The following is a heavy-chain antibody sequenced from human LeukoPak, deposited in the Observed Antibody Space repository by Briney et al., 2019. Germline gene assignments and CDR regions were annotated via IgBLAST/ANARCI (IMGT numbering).Heavy chain of an antibody. Sequence: GGSLRLSCSASGFTFSKYAMHWVRQAPGKGLEYVSAINDNGRSTYYADSVKGRFSISRDNSKSTLYLQMSSLRTEDTAVYYCVKYSSGWYYDYWGQGTLVTVSS. CDR2: INDNGRST. CDR3: VKYSSGWYYDY. J-gene: IGHJ4*02. CDR1: GFTFSKYA. V-gene: IGHV3-64D*09. D-gene: IGHD6-19*01.